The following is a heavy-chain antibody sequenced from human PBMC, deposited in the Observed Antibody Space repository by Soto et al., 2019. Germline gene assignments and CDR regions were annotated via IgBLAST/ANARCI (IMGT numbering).Heavy chain of an antibody. CDR2: IIPIFGTA. V-gene: IGHV1-69*13. Sequence: ASVKVSCKASGGTFSSYAISWVRQAPGQGLEWMGGIIPIFGTANYAQKFQGRVTITADESTSTAYMELSSLRSEDTAVYYCARDLNCISTSCPEFWFDPWGQGTLVTVSS. D-gene: IGHD2-2*01. J-gene: IGHJ5*02. CDR3: ARDLNCISTSCPEFWFDP. CDR1: GGTFSSYA.